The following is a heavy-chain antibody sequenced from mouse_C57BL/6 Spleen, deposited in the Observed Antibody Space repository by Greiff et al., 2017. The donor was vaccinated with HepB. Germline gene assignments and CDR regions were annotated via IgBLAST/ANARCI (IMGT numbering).Heavy chain of an antibody. CDR1: GYSITSGYY. CDR2: ISYDGSN. Sequence: EVKLLESGPGLVKPSQSLSLTCSVTGYSITSGYYWNWIRQFPGNKLEWMGYISYDGSNNYNPSLKNRISITRDTSKNQFFLKLNSVTTEDTATYYCATTIVTTSYYFDYWGQGTTLTVSS. D-gene: IGHD2-5*01. CDR3: ATTIVTTSYYFDY. J-gene: IGHJ2*01. V-gene: IGHV3-6*01.